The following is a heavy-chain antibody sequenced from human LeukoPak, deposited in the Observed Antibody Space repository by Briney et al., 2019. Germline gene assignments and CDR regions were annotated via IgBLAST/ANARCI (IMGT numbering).Heavy chain of an antibody. CDR1: GFTVSSNY. V-gene: IGHV3-23*01. CDR2: ISGSGGST. J-gene: IGHJ3*02. D-gene: IGHD4-23*01. Sequence: QTGGSLRLSCAASGFTVSSNYMSWVRQAPGKGLEWVSAISGSGGSTYYADSVKGRFTISRDNSKNTLYLQMNSLRAEDTAVYYCARDFADYGGNDDAFDIWGQGTMVTVSS. CDR3: ARDFADYGGNDDAFDI.